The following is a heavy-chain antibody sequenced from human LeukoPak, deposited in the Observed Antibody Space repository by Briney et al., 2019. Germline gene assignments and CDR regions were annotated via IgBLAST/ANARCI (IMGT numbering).Heavy chain of an antibody. D-gene: IGHD1-1*01. CDR1: GLSTNYTYY. CDR3: ARDYMCKERPPFDL. V-gene: IGHV4-38-2*02. CDR2: IFQSGSN. J-gene: IGHJ4*02. Sequence: SETLSLTCNVSGLSTNYTYYWAWIRQSPGRGLEWIGSIFQSGSNYYNPSLKSRVTISVNTSKNQFSLKLTSVTAADTAVYYCARDYMCKERPPFDLWGQGALVTVSS.